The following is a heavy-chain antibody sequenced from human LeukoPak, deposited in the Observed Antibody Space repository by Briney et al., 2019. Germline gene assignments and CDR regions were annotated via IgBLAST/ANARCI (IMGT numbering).Heavy chain of an antibody. J-gene: IGHJ4*02. D-gene: IGHD6-19*01. CDR1: GGSFSGYH. V-gene: IGHV4-59*10. Sequence: SETLSLACAVYGGSFSGYHWSWIRQPAGKGLEWIGRIYTSGSTNYNPSLKSRVTMSVDTSKNQFSLKQNSVTAADTAVYYCARSLSSGWFPFDYWGQGTLVTVSS. CDR2: IYTSGST. CDR3: ARSLSSGWFPFDY.